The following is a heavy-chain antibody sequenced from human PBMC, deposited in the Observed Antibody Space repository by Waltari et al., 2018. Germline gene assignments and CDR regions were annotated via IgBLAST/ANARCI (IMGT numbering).Heavy chain of an antibody. CDR3: ARDFPYCGGDCYSPWFDP. J-gene: IGHJ5*02. Sequence: EVQLVESGGGLVQPGGSLRLSCAASGFTFSSYSMNWVRQAPGKGLEWVSYLSSSSSTIYYADSVKGRFTISRDNAKNSLYLQMNSLRAEDTAVYYCARDFPYCGGDCYSPWFDPWGQGTLVTVSS. D-gene: IGHD2-21*01. V-gene: IGHV3-48*04. CDR2: LSSSSSTI. CDR1: GFTFSSYS.